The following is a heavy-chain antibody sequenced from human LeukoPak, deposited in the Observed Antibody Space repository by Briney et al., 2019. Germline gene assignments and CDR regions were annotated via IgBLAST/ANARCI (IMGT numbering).Heavy chain of an antibody. D-gene: IGHD3-16*02. J-gene: IGHJ4*02. CDR2: ISSSSSYI. CDR3: ARDLTFGGVIVTHDY. Sequence: PGGSLRLSCAASGFTFSSYSMNWVRQAPGKGLEWVSSISSSSSYIYYADSVKGRFTISRDNAKNSLYLQMNSLRAEDTAVYYCARDLTFGGVIVTHDYWGQGTLVTVSS. V-gene: IGHV3-21*01. CDR1: GFTFSSYS.